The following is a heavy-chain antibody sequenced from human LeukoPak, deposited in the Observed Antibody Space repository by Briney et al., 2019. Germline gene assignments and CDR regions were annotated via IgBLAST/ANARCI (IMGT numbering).Heavy chain of an antibody. CDR3: ARDATTINFDY. D-gene: IGHD4-11*01. J-gene: IGHJ4*02. Sequence: ASVKVSCKASGYTFTGYSINWVRQAPGQGLEWMGWINIYTGNPTYAQGFTGRFVFSLDTSVSTAYLQISSLKAEDTAVYYCARDATTINFDYWGQGTLVTVSS. V-gene: IGHV7-4-1*02. CDR1: GYTFTGYS. CDR2: INIYTGNP.